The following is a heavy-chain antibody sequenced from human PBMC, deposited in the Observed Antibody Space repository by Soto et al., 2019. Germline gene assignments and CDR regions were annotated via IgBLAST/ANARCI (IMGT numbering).Heavy chain of an antibody. J-gene: IGHJ6*03. CDR2: IYSGGST. CDR3: ARGSYYYYYMDV. CDR1: GFTVSSNY. V-gene: IGHV3-53*01. Sequence: GGSLRLSCAASGFTVSSNYMSWVRQAPGKGLEWVSVIYSGGSTYYADSVKGRFTISRDNSKNTLYLQMNSLRAEDTAVYYCARGSYYYYYMDVWGKGTPVTVSS.